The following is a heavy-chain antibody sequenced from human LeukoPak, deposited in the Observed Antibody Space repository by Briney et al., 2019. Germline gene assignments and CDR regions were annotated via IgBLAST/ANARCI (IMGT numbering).Heavy chain of an antibody. CDR2: FDPEDGET. CDR3: ATVLPLYGSGANWFDP. V-gene: IGHV1-24*01. CDR1: GYTLTELS. J-gene: IGHJ5*02. D-gene: IGHD3-10*01. Sequence: ASVKVSCKVSGYTLTELSMHWVRQAPGKGLEWMGGFDPEDGETIYAQKFQGRVTMTEDTPTDTAYMELSSLRSEDTAVYYCATVLPLYGSGANWFDPWGQGTLVTVSS.